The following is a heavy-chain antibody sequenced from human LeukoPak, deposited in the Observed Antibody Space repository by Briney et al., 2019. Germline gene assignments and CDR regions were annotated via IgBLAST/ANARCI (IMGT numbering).Heavy chain of an antibody. V-gene: IGHV1-69*06. CDR1: GGTFSSYA. D-gene: IGHD3-10*01. CDR2: IIPIFGTA. CDR3: AVRRDITMVRGAKGTANYYYYGMDV. J-gene: IGHJ6*04. Sequence: GASVKVSCKASGGTFSSYAISWVRQAPGQGLEWMGGIIPIFGTANYAQKFQGRVTITADKSTSTAYMELSSLRSEDTAVYYCAVRRDITMVRGAKGTANYYYYGMDVWGKGTTVTVSS.